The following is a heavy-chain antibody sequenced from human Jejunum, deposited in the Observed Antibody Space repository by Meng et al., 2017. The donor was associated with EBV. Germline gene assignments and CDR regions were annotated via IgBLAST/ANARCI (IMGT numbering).Heavy chain of an antibody. Sequence: VQLKQSGAEGMKAXASVNVSCMASGYTFTDYYIHWVRHAPGQGLEWMGIFYTGAGTSIYAQKFQGRVTMTSDTSTSTLYMELSSLKSEDTAVYHCAREPPNSSYFDYWGLGTLVTVS. CDR1: GYTFTDYY. CDR3: AREPPNSSYFDY. V-gene: IGHV1-46*01. J-gene: IGHJ4*02. D-gene: IGHD2-8*01. CDR2: FYTGAGTS.